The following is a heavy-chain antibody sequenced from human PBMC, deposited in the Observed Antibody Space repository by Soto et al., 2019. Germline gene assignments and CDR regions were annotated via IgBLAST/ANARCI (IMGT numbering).Heavy chain of an antibody. CDR3: AKDVEGGSLFRGAFDY. CDR2: ISASGGAT. Sequence: EVELLGSGGGLVQPGGSLRLSCVASRFTFTSYAMSWVRQDPGKGLEWVAAISASGGATIHADSVKGRLTISRDNSKNTLYLQMNSLRAEDTAVYYCAKDVEGGSLFRGAFDYWGQGTQVTVSS. J-gene: IGHJ4*02. D-gene: IGHD1-26*01. CDR1: RFTFTSYA. V-gene: IGHV3-23*01.